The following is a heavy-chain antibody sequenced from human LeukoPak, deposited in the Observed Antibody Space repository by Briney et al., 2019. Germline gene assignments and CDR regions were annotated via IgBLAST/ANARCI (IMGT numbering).Heavy chain of an antibody. V-gene: IGHV4-30-4*08. D-gene: IGHD2-2*01. CDR2: IYYSGST. CDR1: GGSISSGDYY. J-gene: IGHJ4*02. Sequence: SETLSLTCTVSGGSISSGDYYWSWIRQPPGKGLERIGYIYYSGSTYYNPSLKSRVTISVDTSKNQFSLKLSSVTAADTAVYYCARDVSVVPAAMEYVYWGQGTLVTVSS. CDR3: ARDVSVVPAAMEYVY.